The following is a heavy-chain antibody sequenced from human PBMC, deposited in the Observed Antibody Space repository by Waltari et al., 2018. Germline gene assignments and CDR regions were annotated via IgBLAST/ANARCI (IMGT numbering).Heavy chain of an antibody. J-gene: IGHJ4*02. CDR2: ISGSGGST. V-gene: IGHV3-23*01. CDR1: GFTFSSYA. Sequence: EVQLLESGGGLVQPGGSLRLSCAASGFTFSSYAMSWVRQAPGKGLEWVSAISGSGGSTYYADSVKGRFTISRDNSKNTLYLQMNSLRAEDTAVYYCAKDNSYDSSGYYSPLDYWGQGTLVTVSS. CDR3: AKDNSYDSSGYYSPLDY. D-gene: IGHD3-22*01.